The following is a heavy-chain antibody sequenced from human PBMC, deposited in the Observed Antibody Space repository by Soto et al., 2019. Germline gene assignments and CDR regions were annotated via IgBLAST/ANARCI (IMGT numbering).Heavy chain of an antibody. CDR1: GGSISSYY. V-gene: IGHV4-59*01. D-gene: IGHD3-22*01. J-gene: IGHJ6*02. CDR3: AREEGVVFYYVISGALIAGPEGYVEAV. CDR2: IYYSGST. Sequence: SETLSLTCTVSGGSISSYYWSWIRQPPGKGLEWIGYIYYSGSTNYNPSLKSRVTISVDTSKNQFSLKLSSVTAADTAVYYCAREEGVVFYYVISGALIAGPEGYVEAVWGRGTTVTVSS.